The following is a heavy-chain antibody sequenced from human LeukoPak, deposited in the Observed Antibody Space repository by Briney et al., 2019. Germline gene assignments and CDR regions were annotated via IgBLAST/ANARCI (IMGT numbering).Heavy chain of an antibody. V-gene: IGHV3-74*01. CDR2: INSDGSST. CDR3: ARGRRVYYDSSGYFIDY. J-gene: IGHJ4*02. D-gene: IGHD3-22*01. Sequence: GGSLRLSCAASGFTFSRYWMHWVRQVPGKGLVWVSRINSDGSSTNYADSVKGRFTISRDNAKNTLYLQMNSLRAEDTAVYYCARGRRVYYDSSGYFIDYWGQGTLVTVS. CDR1: GFTFSRYW.